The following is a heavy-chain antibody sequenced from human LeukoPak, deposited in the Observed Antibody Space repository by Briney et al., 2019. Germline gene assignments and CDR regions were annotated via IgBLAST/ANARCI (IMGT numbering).Heavy chain of an antibody. CDR2: MNPNSGNT. CDR3: ARQTGSGLFILP. J-gene: IGHJ4*02. V-gene: IGHV1-8*03. CDR1: GYTFTSYD. D-gene: IGHD3/OR15-3a*01. Sequence: GASVKVSCKASGYTFTSYDINWVRQATGQGLEWMGWMNPNSGNTGYAQKFQGRVTITRNTSISTAYMELSSLRSEDTAVYYCARQTGSGLFILPGGRGTLVTVSS.